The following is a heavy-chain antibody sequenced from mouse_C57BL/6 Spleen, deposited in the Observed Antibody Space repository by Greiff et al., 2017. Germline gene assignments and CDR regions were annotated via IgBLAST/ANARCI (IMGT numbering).Heavy chain of an antibody. CDR3: ARPWYSNPMDY. V-gene: IGHV5-17*01. CDR1: GFTFSDYG. CDR2: ISSGSSTI. Sequence: EVQVVESGGGLVKPGGSLKLSCAASGFTFSDYGMHWVRQAPEKGLEWVAYISSGSSTIYYADTVKGRFTISRDNAKNTLFLQMTSLRSEDTAMYYCARPWYSNPMDYWGQGTSVTVSS. D-gene: IGHD2-5*01. J-gene: IGHJ4*01.